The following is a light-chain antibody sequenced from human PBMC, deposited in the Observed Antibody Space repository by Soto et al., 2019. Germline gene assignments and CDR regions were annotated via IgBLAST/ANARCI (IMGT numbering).Light chain of an antibody. CDR1: ESIDNW. J-gene: IGKJ1*01. V-gene: IGKV1-5*01. CDR3: QQYHTDWT. Sequence: DIQMTQSPSTLSASVGDTVTITCRASESIDNWLAWYQQKPGKAPKLLIFAAYTLVRGVPSRFSGRGSGTEFTLTISSLQADDYATFYCQQYHTDWTFGQGTKVEIK. CDR2: AAY.